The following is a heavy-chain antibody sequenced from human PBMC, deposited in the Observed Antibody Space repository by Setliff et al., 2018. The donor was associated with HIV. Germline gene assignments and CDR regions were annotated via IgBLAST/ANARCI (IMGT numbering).Heavy chain of an antibody. CDR2: ISGSGGVM. J-gene: IGHJ6*03. CDR3: AKNDHLYYMGV. CDR1: GFTFSDDY. V-gene: IGHV3-11*04. Sequence: PGGSLRLSCAASGFTFSDDYMSWIRQIPGKGLEWVSYISGSGGVMAYADSVKGRFTISRDNSKNTLYLQMNSLRAEDTAVYYCAKNDHLYYMGVWGKGTTVTVS.